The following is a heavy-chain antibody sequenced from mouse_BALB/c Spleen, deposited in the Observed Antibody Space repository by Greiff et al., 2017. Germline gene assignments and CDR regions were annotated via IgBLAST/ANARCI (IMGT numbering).Heavy chain of an antibody. CDR1: GFTFSSYA. CDR2: ISSGGSYT. CDR3: ARGGKLLFDY. J-gene: IGHJ2*01. D-gene: IGHD4-1*01. Sequence: EVKLVESGGGLVKPGGSLKLSCAASGFTFSSYAMSWVRQSPEKRLEWVAEISSGGSYTYYPDTVPGRFTISRDNAKNTLYLEMSSLRSEDTAMYYCARGGKLLFDYWGQGTTLTVSS. V-gene: IGHV5-9-4*01.